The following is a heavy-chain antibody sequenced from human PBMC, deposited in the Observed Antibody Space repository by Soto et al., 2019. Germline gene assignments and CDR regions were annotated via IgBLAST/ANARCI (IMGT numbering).Heavy chain of an antibody. V-gene: IGHV4-59*01. D-gene: IGHD3-22*01. J-gene: IGHJ3*02. Sequence: SDTRSLTCRCSGRPISSYSLSWIRQPPGKGLEWSAYIYYSGTSYNPSLKSRVSISLDTSKNQFSLKLSSVTAADTAVYYCARTYDGSGPNSGGYAFDIWGQGTMVT. CDR3: ARTYDGSGPNSGGYAFDI. CDR2: IYYSGT. CDR1: GRPISSYS.